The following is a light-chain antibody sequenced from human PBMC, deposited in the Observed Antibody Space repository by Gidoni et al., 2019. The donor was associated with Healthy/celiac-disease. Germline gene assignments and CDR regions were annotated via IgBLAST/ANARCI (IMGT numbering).Light chain of an antibody. V-gene: IGLV2-14*01. CDR2: EVS. J-gene: IGLJ3*02. CDR1: SSDVGGYNY. CDR3: SSYTSSSTLRV. Sequence: QSALTQPASVSGSPGQSLPISCTGTSSDVGGYNYVSWYQQHPGKAPKLMIYEVSNRPSGVANRFSGSKSGNTASLTISGLQAEDEADYYCSSYTSSSTLRVFGGGTKLTVL.